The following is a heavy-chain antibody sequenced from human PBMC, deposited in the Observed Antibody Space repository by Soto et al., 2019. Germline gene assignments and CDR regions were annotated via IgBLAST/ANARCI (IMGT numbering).Heavy chain of an antibody. Sequence: KSSETLSLTCAVYGGSFSGYYWSWIRQPPGKGLEWIGEINHSGSTNYNTSLKSRVTISVDPSKNQFSLKLSSVTAADTAVYYCARGRGKRVPAAIYYYYGMDVWGQGTTVTVSS. CDR2: INHSGST. D-gene: IGHD2-2*02. CDR3: ARGRGKRVPAAIYYYYGMDV. J-gene: IGHJ6*02. V-gene: IGHV4-34*01. CDR1: GGSFSGYY.